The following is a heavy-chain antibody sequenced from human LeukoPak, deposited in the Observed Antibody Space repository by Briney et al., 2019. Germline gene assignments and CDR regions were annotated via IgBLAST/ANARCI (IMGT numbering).Heavy chain of an antibody. D-gene: IGHD5-24*01. J-gene: IGHJ5*02. V-gene: IGHV3-53*04. CDR2: IYSGGTT. Sequence: AGGSLRLSCAASGFTVSTNCMTWVRQAPGKGLEWVSTIYSGGTTYYADPVMGRFTISRHNSRNTLYLQMNSLRAEDTAVYYCARRRDGYNSNWFDPWGQGTLVTVSS. CDR1: GFTVSTNC. CDR3: ARRRDGYNSNWFDP.